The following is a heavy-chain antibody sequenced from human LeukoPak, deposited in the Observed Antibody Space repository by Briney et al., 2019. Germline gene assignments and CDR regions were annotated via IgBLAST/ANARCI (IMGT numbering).Heavy chain of an antibody. CDR2: IYSGGST. V-gene: IGHV3-53*01. D-gene: IGHD4-17*01. CDR3: ARSGGTTDVPFDY. J-gene: IGHJ4*02. Sequence: GGSLGLSCAASGFTVSSNYMSWVRQAPGKGLEWVSVIYSGGSTYYADSVKGRFIISRDNSKNTLYLQMNSLRAEDTAVYYCARSGGTTDVPFDYWGQGTLVTVSS. CDR1: GFTVSSNY.